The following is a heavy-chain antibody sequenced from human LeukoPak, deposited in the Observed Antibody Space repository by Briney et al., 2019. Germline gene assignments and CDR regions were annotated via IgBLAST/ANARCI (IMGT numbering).Heavy chain of an antibody. CDR3: ATYSSRNAREFQS. CDR2: IKTDGSEK. Sequence: GGSLRLSCAASGFTFSNSWMTWVRQTPGKGLEWVANIKTDGSEKYYVDSVKGRFTISRDNAKNSLYLQMNSLRAEDTAVYYCATYSSRNAREFQSWGQGTLVTVSS. J-gene: IGHJ1*01. CDR1: GFTFSNSW. D-gene: IGHD2-2*01. V-gene: IGHV3-7*01.